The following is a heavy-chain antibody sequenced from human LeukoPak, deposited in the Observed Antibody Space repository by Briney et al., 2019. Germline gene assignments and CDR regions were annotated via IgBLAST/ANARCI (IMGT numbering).Heavy chain of an antibody. CDR3: ARDRRTYSYGPGGWFDP. J-gene: IGHJ5*02. CDR1: GGSVSSGSYY. Sequence: SETLSLTCTVSGGSVSSGSYYWSWIRQPPGKGLEWIGYIYYSGNTNYNPSLKSRFAISVDTSKNQFSLKLSSVTAADTAVYYCARDRRTYSYGPGGWFDPWGQGTLVTVSS. V-gene: IGHV4-61*01. CDR2: IYYSGNT. D-gene: IGHD5-18*01.